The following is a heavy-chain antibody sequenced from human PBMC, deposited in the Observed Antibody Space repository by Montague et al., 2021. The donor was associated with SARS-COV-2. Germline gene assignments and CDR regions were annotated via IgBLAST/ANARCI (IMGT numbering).Heavy chain of an antibody. CDR1: GFPFDEHA. V-gene: IGHV3-9*01. D-gene: IGHD6-13*01. CDR3: AKGPRHDVASGLDH. J-gene: IGHJ4*02. Sequence: SLRLSCAASGFPFDEHATFWVRQAPGKGLEWVSGISWNSSSLGYADSLKGRFTVSRDNAKNSLYLQMNSLRPDDTALYYCAKGPRHDVASGLDHWGQGTLVTVSS. CDR2: ISWNSSSL.